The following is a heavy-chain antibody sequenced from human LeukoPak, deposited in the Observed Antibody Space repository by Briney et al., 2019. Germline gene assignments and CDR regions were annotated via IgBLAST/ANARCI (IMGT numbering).Heavy chain of an antibody. D-gene: IGHD2-15*01. Sequence: PGGSLRLSCAASGFTFSSYGMSWVRQAPGKGLEWVSAISGSGGSTYYADSVKGRFTISRDNSKNTLYLQMNSLRAEDTAVYYCAKPGDYCSGGSCYYWYFDLWGRGTLVTVSS. J-gene: IGHJ2*01. CDR2: ISGSGGST. V-gene: IGHV3-23*01. CDR1: GFTFSSYG. CDR3: AKPGDYCSGGSCYYWYFDL.